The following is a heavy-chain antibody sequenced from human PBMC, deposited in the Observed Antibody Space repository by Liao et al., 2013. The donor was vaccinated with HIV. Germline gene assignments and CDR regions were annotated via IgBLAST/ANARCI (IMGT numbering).Heavy chain of an antibody. CDR1: GDSINSGDYY. CDR3: AREEAYCSGGICYLFPKWYFDL. V-gene: IGHV4-30-4*01. J-gene: IGHJ2*01. D-gene: IGHD2-15*01. CDR2: IHHSGTT. Sequence: QVQLQESGPGLVKPSQILSLTCSVSGDSINSGDYYWSWIRQPPGKGLEWIGHIHHSGTTSYNPSLKSRLTISLDTSKNQFSMKLTSVTAADTALYYCAREEAYCSGGICYLFPKWYFDLWGRGTLVTVSS.